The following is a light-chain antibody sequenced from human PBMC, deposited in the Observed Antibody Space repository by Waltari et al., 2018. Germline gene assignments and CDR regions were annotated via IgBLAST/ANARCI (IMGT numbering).Light chain of an antibody. J-gene: IGKJ4*01. CDR1: QSISIW. CDR2: KAS. Sequence: DIQMTQSPSTLSASFGDRVTITCRASQSISIWLAWYQQRPGKAPDLLIYKASNLASGVPSRFSGVGSGTEFTLTISSLQPDDFAVYFCQQYNSYPLSFGGGTKVEI. V-gene: IGKV1-5*03. CDR3: QQYNSYPLS.